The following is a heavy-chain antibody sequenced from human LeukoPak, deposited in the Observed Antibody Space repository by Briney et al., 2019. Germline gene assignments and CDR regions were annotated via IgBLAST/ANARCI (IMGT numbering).Heavy chain of an antibody. CDR2: IKQDGSEK. Sequence: GGSLRLSCAASGFTFSSYWMSWVRQAPGKGLEWVANIKQDGSEKYYVDSVKGRFTISRDNAKNSLYLQMNSLRAEDTAVYYCARANWNYVPADYYYYGMDVWGQGTTVTVSS. CDR3: ARANWNYVPADYYYYGMDV. D-gene: IGHD1-7*01. V-gene: IGHV3-7*03. CDR1: GFTFSSYW. J-gene: IGHJ6*02.